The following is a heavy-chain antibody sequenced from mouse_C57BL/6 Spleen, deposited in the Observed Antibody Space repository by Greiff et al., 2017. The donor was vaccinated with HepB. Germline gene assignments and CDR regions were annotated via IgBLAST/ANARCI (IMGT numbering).Heavy chain of an antibody. D-gene: IGHD2-5*01. CDR1: GYTFTSYG. CDR2: IYPRSGNT. J-gene: IGHJ2*01. Sequence: VQLQQSGAELARPGASVKLSCKASGYTFTSYGISWVKQRTGQGLEWIGEIYPRSGNTYYNEKFKGKATLTADKSSSTAYMELRSLTSEDSAVYFCARKGDSNYEGYFDYWGQGTTLTVSS. V-gene: IGHV1-81*01. CDR3: ARKGDSNYEGYFDY.